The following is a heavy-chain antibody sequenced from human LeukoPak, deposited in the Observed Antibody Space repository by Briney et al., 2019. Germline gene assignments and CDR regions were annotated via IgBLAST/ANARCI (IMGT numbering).Heavy chain of an antibody. CDR2: ISSSSSYI. J-gene: IGHJ3*02. CDR1: GFTFSSYS. D-gene: IGHD4-23*01. V-gene: IGHV3-21*01. CDR3: ARDYRGGNFAFDI. Sequence: TPGRSLRLSCAASGFTFSSYSMNWVRQAPGKGLEWVSSISSSSSYIYYADSVKGRFTISRDNAKNSLYLQMNSLRAEDTAVYYCARDYRGGNFAFDIWGQGTMVTVSS.